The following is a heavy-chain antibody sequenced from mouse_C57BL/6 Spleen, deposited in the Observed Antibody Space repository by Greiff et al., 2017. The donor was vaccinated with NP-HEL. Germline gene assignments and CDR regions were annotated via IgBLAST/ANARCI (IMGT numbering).Heavy chain of an antibody. CDR3: ARTAQRAMDY. J-gene: IGHJ4*01. CDR1: GYTFTSYW. Sequence: VQLQQPGAELVRPGSSVKLSCKASGYTFTSYWMHWVKQRPIQGLEWIGNIDPSDSETHYNQKFKDKATLTVDKSSSTAYMQLSSLTSEDSAVYYCARTAQRAMDYWGQGTSVTVSS. V-gene: IGHV1-52*01. CDR2: IDPSDSET. D-gene: IGHD3-2*02.